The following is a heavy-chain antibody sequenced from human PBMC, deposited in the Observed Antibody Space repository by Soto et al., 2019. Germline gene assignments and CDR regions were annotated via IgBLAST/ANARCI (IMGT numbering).Heavy chain of an antibody. CDR3: ARGSSNCSGGSCYSVPFDY. CDR2: IIPIFGTA. J-gene: IGHJ4*02. V-gene: IGHV1-69*13. Sequence: SVKVSCKASGGTFSSYAISWVRQAPGQGLEWMGGIIPIFGTANYAQKFQGRVTITADESTSTAYMELSSLRSEDTAVYYCARGSSNCSGGSCYSVPFDYWGQGTLVTVSS. D-gene: IGHD2-15*01. CDR1: GGTFSSYA.